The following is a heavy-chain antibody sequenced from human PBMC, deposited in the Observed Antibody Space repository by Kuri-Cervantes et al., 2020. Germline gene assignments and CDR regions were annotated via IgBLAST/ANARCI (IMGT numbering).Heavy chain of an antibody. J-gene: IGHJ4*02. CDR1: GFTFSSYS. CDR3: ARDQGTSPYDY. Sequence: LSLTCAASGFTFSSYSMNWVRQAPGKGLEWVSSISSSSSYIYYAGSVKGRFTISRDNAKNSLYLQMNSLRAEDTAVYYCARDQGTSPYDYWGQGTLVTVSS. D-gene: IGHD2-2*01. V-gene: IGHV3-21*01. CDR2: ISSSSSYI.